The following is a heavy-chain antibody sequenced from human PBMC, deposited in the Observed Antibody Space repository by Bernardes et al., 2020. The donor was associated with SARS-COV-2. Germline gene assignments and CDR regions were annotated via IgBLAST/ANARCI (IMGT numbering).Heavy chain of an antibody. J-gene: IGHJ5*02. CDR3: ARGITMVRGVIIYNWFDP. D-gene: IGHD3-10*01. Sequence: SETLSLTCTVSGGSISSYYWSWIRQPPGKGLEWIGYIYYSGSTNYNPSLKSRVTISVDTSKNQFSLKLSSVTAADTAVYYCARGITMVRGVIIYNWFDPWGQGTLVTVSS. CDR2: IYYSGST. CDR1: GGSISSYY. V-gene: IGHV4-59*08.